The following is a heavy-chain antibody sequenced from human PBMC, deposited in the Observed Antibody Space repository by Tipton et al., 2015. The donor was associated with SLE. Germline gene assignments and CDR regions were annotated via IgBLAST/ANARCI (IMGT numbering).Heavy chain of an antibody. Sequence: TLSLTCTVSSGSVSSGAYYWSWIRQHPGKGLEWIGYVFSSGTTYYNPSLQGRLSMSLDTSKNQFSLKLSSVTAADTAVYYCAREGCSSTSCYGYYYMDVWGKGTTVTVSS. CDR2: VFSSGTT. V-gene: IGHV4-31*03. CDR3: AREGCSSTSCYGYYYMDV. J-gene: IGHJ6*03. CDR1: SGSVSSGAYY. D-gene: IGHD2-2*01.